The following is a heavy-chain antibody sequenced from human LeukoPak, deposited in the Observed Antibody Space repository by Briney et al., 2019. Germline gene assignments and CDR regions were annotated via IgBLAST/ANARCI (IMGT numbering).Heavy chain of an antibody. J-gene: IGHJ4*02. CDR3: AKDHLPGIVVADRDY. CDR2: ISGSGGTS. CDR1: GFIFSRYG. V-gene: IGHV3-23*01. Sequence: GGSLRLSCAASGFIFSRYGMSWVRQAPGKGLEWVSAISGSGGTSYYADSVKGRFTISRDNSKNTLYLQINSLRAEDTALYYCAKDHLPGIVVADRDYWGQGTLVTVSS. D-gene: IGHD6-19*01.